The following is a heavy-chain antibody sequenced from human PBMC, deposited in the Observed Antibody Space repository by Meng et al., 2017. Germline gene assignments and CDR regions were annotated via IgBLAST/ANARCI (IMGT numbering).Heavy chain of an antibody. CDR1: GFTFNNYW. J-gene: IGHJ4*02. V-gene: IGHV3-74*01. CDR2: ISGDGSIT. Sequence: EGQLVESGRGLVQPGGSLSLSCAASGFTFNNYWMHWVRQVPGKGLVWASRISGDGSITNYADSVKGRFTISRDNAKNTLYLQMNSLRPEDTAVYYCLDEAPRSDYWGQGSLVTVSS. CDR3: LDEAPRSDY. D-gene: IGHD1-1*01.